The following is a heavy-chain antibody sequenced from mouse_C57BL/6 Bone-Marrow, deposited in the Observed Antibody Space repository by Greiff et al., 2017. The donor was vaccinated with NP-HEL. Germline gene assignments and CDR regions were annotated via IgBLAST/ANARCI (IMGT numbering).Heavy chain of an antibody. V-gene: IGHV1-64*01. CDR3: ARSRDGYFHYAMDY. Sequence: QVQLKQPGAELVKPGASVKLSCKASGYTFTSYWMHWVKQRPGQGLEWIGMIHPNSGSTNYNEKFKSKATLTVDKSSSTAYMQLSSLTSEDSAVYYCARSRDGYFHYAMDYWGKGTSVTVSS. CDR1: GYTFTSYW. J-gene: IGHJ4*01. CDR2: IHPNSGST. D-gene: IGHD2-3*01.